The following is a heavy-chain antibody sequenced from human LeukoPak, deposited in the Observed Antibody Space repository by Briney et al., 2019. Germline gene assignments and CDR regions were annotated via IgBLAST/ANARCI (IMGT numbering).Heavy chain of an antibody. CDR1: GFTFSSYG. V-gene: IGHV3-30*03. CDR3: ARDLHYYVAMDV. D-gene: IGHD3-10*02. Sequence: GGSLRLSCAASGFTFSSYGMHWVRQAPGKGLEWVAVISYDGSNKYYADSVKGRFTISRDNSKSMLFLQLNSLRAEDTALYYCARDLHYYVAMDVWGQGTTVTVSS. J-gene: IGHJ6*02. CDR2: ISYDGSNK.